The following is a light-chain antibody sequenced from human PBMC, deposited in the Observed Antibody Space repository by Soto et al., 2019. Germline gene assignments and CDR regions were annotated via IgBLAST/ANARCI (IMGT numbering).Light chain of an antibody. CDR3: QQANSFPYT. Sequence: DIQMTQSPSSVSASVGDRVTITCRASQTLSSWLAWYQQKPGKAPKVLIYAASSLQSGVPSRFSGSGSGTDFTLTINSLQPEDFATYHCQQANSFPYTFGQGTKLEIK. J-gene: IGKJ2*01. CDR2: AAS. CDR1: QTLSSW. V-gene: IGKV1-12*01.